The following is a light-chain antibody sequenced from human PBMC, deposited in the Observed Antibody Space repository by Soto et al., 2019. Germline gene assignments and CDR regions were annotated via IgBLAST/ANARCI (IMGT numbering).Light chain of an antibody. CDR3: QQHNSSPWM. CDR1: QSLISTY. CDR2: GAS. V-gene: IGKV3-20*01. J-gene: IGKJ1*01. Sequence: VLTQSPGAVSLSQRERATLSCMASQSLISTYLAWYQQIPGQPPRLLMYGASNRATGIPDRFSGSGSGTDFTLTISSLEPEDFAVYYCQQHNSSPWMFGQGTKVDI.